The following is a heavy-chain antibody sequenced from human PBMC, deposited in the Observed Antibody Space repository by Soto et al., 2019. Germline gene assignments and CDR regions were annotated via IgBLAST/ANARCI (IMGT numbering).Heavy chain of an antibody. CDR3: ARGMVRGVYYYYGMDV. V-gene: IGHV3-30-3*01. CDR2: ISYDGSNK. D-gene: IGHD3-10*01. CDR1: GFTFSSYA. J-gene: IGHJ6*02. Sequence: GGSLRLSCAASGFTFSSYAMHWVRQAPGKGLEWVAVISYDGSNKYYADSVKGRFTISRDNSKNTLYLQMNSLRAEDTAVYYCARGMVRGVYYYYGMDVWGQGTTVTVSS.